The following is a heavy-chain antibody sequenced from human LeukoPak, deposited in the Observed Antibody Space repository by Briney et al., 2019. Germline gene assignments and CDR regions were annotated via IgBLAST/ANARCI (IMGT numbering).Heavy chain of an antibody. CDR1: GGTFSSYA. CDR3: ASLYSYYFDY. Sequence: SVKVSCKASGGTFSSYAISWVRQAPGQGLEWMGRIIPILGIANYTQKFQGRVTITADKSTSTAYMELSSLRSEDTAVYYCASLYSYYFDYWGQGTLVTVSS. J-gene: IGHJ4*02. CDR2: IIPILGIA. D-gene: IGHD2-21*01. V-gene: IGHV1-69*04.